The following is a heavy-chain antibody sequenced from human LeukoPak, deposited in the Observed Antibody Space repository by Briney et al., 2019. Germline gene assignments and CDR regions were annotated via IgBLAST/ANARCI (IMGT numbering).Heavy chain of an antibody. J-gene: IGHJ4*02. V-gene: IGHV4-59*12. CDR3: ATFTLTYNPSDY. CDR2: IYSSGST. Sequence: PSETLSLTCTVSGGSISSYYWSWIRQPPGKGLEWIGYIYSSGSTNYNPSLKSRVTISVDTSKTQFSLKLSSVTAADTAVYYCATFTLTYNPSDYWGQGTLVTVSS. CDR1: GGSISSYY. D-gene: IGHD1-1*01.